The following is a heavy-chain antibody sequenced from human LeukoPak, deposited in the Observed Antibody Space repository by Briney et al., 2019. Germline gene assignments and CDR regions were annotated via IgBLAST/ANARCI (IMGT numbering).Heavy chain of an antibody. CDR2: INHSGST. J-gene: IGHJ4*02. V-gene: IGHV4-34*01. CDR1: GGSFSGCY. Sequence: PSETLSLTCAVYGGSFSGCYWSWIRQPPGKGLEWIGEINHSGSTNYNPSLKSRVTISVDTSKNQFSLKLSSVTAADTAVYYCARHSVGATMAYWGQGTLVTVSS. D-gene: IGHD1-26*01. CDR3: ARHSVGATMAY.